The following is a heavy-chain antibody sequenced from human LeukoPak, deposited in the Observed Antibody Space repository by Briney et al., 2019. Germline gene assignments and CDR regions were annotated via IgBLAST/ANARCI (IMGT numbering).Heavy chain of an antibody. CDR3: ASPAGPLDAFDI. D-gene: IGHD3-10*01. CDR2: INPNSGGT. V-gene: IGHV1-2*02. CDR1: GYTFTDYY. J-gene: IGHJ3*02. Sequence: ASVKVSCKASGYTFTDYYMHWVRQAPGQGLEWMGWINPNSGGTNYAQKFQGRVTMTRDTSISTAYMDLSRLKSDDTAVYYCASPAGPLDAFDIWGQGTMVTVSS.